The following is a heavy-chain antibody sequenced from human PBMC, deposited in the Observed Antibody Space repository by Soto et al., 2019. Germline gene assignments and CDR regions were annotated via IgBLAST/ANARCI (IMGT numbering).Heavy chain of an antibody. CDR1: GFIFSSYG. CDR2: VSHDGSNK. D-gene: IGHD3-22*01. V-gene: IGHV3-30*18. Sequence: QVQLVESGGGMVQPERSLRLSCEASGFIFSSYGMHWVRQAPGKGLEWVAVVSHDGSNKKYVDSVEGRFTISRDNSKNSLYLQMNNLRAEDTAVYYCAKDTYYYSSSGYYSFDYWCQGTLVTVCS. J-gene: IGHJ4*02. CDR3: AKDTYYYSSSGYYSFDY.